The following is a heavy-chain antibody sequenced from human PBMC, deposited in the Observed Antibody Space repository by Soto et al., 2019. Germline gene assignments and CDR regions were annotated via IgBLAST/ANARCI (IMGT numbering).Heavy chain of an antibody. V-gene: IGHV3-21*06. CDR3: ATYKSNWFYYGMDV. CDR2: INTPSSVI. J-gene: IGHJ6*02. Sequence: PGGSMRRSCAASGFTFSSYTMNWGRQAPGKGLGWVSSINTPSSVINYADSVKGRFTISRDNAKNSLYLQMSSLRAEDTAVYYCATYKSNWFYYGMDVWDQETTVTVSS. CDR1: GFTFSSYT. D-gene: IGHD6-13*01.